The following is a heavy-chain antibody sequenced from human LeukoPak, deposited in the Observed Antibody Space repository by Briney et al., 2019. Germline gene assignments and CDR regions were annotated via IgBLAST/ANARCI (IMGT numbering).Heavy chain of an antibody. D-gene: IGHD5-18*01. CDR3: ARQSGYSYGRYAFDI. V-gene: IGHV4-39*01. J-gene: IGHJ3*02. CDR1: GGSISTYY. Sequence: SETLSLTCTVSGGSISTYYWNWIRQPPGKGLEWIGSIYYSGSTYYNPSLKSRVTISVDTSKNQFSLKLSSVTAADTAVYYCARQSGYSYGRYAFDIWGQGTMVTVSS. CDR2: IYYSGST.